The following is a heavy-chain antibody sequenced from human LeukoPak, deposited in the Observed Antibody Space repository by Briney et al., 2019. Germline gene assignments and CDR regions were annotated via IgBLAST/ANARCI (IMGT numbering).Heavy chain of an antibody. V-gene: IGHV4-59*01. J-gene: IGHJ2*01. CDR1: GGSISSYY. CDR2: IYYSGST. CDR3: ARDSPSVAGTGGYFDL. D-gene: IGHD6-19*01. Sequence: LETLSLTCTVSGGSISSYYWSWIRQPPGKGLEWIGYIYYSGSTNYNPSLKSRVTISVDTSKNQFSLKLSSVTAADTAVYYCARDSPSVAGTGGYFDLWGRGTLVTVSS.